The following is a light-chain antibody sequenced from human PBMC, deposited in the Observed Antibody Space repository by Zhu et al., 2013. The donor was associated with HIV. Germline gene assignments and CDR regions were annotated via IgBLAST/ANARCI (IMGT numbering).Light chain of an antibody. CDR3: QQYNSYSRS. J-gene: IGKJ1*01. CDR2: KAS. Sequence: DIQLTQSPSTLSASVGDRVTITCRASQTISVWLAWYQQKPGKAPKLLIYKASNLESGVPSRFSGSGSGTEFTLTISGLQPDDFATYYCQQYNSYSRSFGQGTKVEIK. CDR1: QTISVW. V-gene: IGKV1-5*03.